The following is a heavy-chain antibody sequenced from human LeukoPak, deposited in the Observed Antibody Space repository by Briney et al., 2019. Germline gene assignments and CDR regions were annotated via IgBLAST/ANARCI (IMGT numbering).Heavy chain of an antibody. J-gene: IGHJ5*02. Sequence: GGSLRLSCAASGFTFSSYGMHWVRQAPGKGLEWVAVIWYDGSNKYYADSVRGRFTISRDNSKNTLYLQMNSLRAEDTAVYYCARNYGSGSYYNPPSDPWGQGTLVTVSS. CDR2: IWYDGSNK. CDR1: GFTFSSYG. D-gene: IGHD3-10*01. V-gene: IGHV3-33*01. CDR3: ARNYGSGSYYNPPSDP.